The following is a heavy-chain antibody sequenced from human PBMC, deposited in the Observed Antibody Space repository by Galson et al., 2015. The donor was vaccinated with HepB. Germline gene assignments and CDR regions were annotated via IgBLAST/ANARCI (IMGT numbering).Heavy chain of an antibody. V-gene: IGHV1-18*01. CDR1: GYTFTLYG. CDR2: IGAYNGNT. D-gene: IGHD3-22*01. CDR3: ARDRGSSGYLYELSYDY. Sequence: SVKVSCKVSGYTFTLYGITWIRQAPGQGLEWMGWIGAYNGNTHYAQNLQDRVTMTIDTSTTTAYMELRNLRSDDTAVYYCARDRGSSGYLYELSYDYWGQGTEVAVSS. J-gene: IGHJ4*02.